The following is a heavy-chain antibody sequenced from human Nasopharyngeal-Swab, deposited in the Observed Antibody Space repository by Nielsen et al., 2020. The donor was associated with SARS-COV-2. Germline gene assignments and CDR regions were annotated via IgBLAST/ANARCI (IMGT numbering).Heavy chain of an antibody. J-gene: IGHJ4*02. Sequence: SLKISCAASGFAFDDYAMHWVRQAPGKGLEWVSGISWNRGSIGYADSVKGRFTISRDNAKNSLYLQMNSLRAEDTALYYCAKAAGSGWYFFDYWGQGTLVTVSS. V-gene: IGHV3-9*01. CDR1: GFAFDDYA. CDR2: ISWNRGSI. CDR3: AKAAGSGWYFFDY. D-gene: IGHD6-19*01.